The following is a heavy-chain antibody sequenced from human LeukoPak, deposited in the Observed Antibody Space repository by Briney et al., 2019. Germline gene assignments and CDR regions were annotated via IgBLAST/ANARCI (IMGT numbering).Heavy chain of an antibody. Sequence: SVKVSCKAFGFTFTSSAMQWVRQARGQRLEWIGWIVVGSGNTNYAQKFQERVTITRDMSTSTAYMELSSLRSEDTAVYYCARVYYHHNRPPDYWGQGTLVTVSS. V-gene: IGHV1-58*02. D-gene: IGHD1-14*01. CDR3: ARVYYHHNRPPDY. CDR1: GFTFTSSA. CDR2: IVVGSGNT. J-gene: IGHJ4*02.